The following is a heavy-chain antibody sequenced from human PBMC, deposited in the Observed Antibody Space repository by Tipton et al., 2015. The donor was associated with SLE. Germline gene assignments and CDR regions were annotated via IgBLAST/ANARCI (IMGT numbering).Heavy chain of an antibody. V-gene: IGHV4-4*08. J-gene: IGHJ5*02. D-gene: IGHD3-10*01. CDR1: GGSSSSYY. CDR2: IYSSGST. Sequence: TLSLTCTVSGGSSSSYYWAWIRQPPGKGLEWIGYIYSSGSTNYNPSLKSRVTMSVDTSKNQFSLKLTSVTAADTAVYYCARRGHGSGTWGQGTLVTVSS. CDR3: ARRGHGSGT.